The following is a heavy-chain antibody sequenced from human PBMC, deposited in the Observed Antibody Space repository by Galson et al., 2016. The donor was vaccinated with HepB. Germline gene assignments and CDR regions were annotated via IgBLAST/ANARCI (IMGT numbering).Heavy chain of an antibody. CDR1: GFTCSNSA. J-gene: IGHJ6*02. V-gene: IGHV3-30-3*01. CDR2: VMRVGGEK. Sequence: CMRLACAVSGFTCSNSAMSWVRQAPGTGLEWVAVVMRVGGEKDYGDAVKGRFTISRDDSKHTLHLQMNSLRGDDTAVYYCARGYYNAMDVWGQGATVTVSS. CDR3: ARGYYNAMDV.